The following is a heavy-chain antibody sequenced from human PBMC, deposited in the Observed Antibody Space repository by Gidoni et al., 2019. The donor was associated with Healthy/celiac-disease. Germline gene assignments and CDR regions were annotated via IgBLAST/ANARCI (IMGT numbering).Heavy chain of an antibody. CDR2: IIPIFGTA. CDR3: ARRRPGYSYGHYAFDI. V-gene: IGHV1-69*01. J-gene: IGHJ3*02. D-gene: IGHD5-18*01. CDR1: GGTFSSYA. Sequence: QVQLVQSGAEVKKPGSSVKVSCKASGGTFSSYAISWVRQAPGQGLEWMGGIIPIFGTANYAQKFQGRVTITADESTSTAYMELSSLRSEDTAVYYCARRRPGYSYGHYAFDIWGQGTMVTVSS.